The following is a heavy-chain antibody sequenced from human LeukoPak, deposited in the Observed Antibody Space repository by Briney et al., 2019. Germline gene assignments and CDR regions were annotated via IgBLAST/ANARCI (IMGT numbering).Heavy chain of an antibody. CDR2: IIPIFGTA. V-gene: IGHV1-69*13. CDR3: ARANIVVVTAAYYFDY. CDR1: GYTFTNYA. J-gene: IGHJ4*02. D-gene: IGHD2-21*02. Sequence: GASVKVSCKASGYTFTNYAMNWVRQAPGQGLEWMGGIIPIFGTANYAQKFQGRVTITADESTSTAYMELSSLRSEDTAVYYCARANIVVVTAAYYFDYWGQGTLVTVSS.